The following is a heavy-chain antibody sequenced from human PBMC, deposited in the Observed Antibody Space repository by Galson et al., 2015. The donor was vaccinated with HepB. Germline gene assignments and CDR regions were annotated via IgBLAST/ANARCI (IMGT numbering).Heavy chain of an antibody. Sequence: SLRLSCAASGFTFSNAWMSWVRQAPGKGLEWVGRIKSKTDGGTTDYAAPVKGRFTISRDDSKNTLYLQMNSLKTEDTAVYYCTTDDYGRLQPFDYWGQGTLVTVSS. J-gene: IGHJ4*02. D-gene: IGHD4-17*01. CDR2: IKSKTDGGTT. CDR3: TTDDYGRLQPFDY. CDR1: GFTFSNAW. V-gene: IGHV3-15*01.